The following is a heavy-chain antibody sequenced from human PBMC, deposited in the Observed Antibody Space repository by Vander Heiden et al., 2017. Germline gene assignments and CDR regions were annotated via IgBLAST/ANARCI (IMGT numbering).Heavy chain of an antibody. J-gene: IGHJ4*02. D-gene: IGHD3-22*01. CDR1: DFTFGPFA. Sequence: QLVGSGGGLVRPGRSLRLPCPPSDFTFGPFAMSWFRQAPGKGLEWVGFIGSKAYGGTTEYAASVKGRFTISRDDSKSIAYLQMNSLKTEDTAVYYCSLKYYYDSSGFSHFDYWGQGTLVTVSS. CDR2: IGSKAYGGTT. V-gene: IGHV3-49*05. CDR3: SLKYYYDSSGFSHFDY.